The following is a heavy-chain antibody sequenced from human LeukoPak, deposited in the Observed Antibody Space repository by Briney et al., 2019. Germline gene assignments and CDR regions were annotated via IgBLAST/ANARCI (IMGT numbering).Heavy chain of an antibody. J-gene: IGHJ5*02. CDR2: ISGSGGST. CDR3: ARDLNGSGSYYENWFDP. V-gene: IGHV3-23*01. CDR1: GFTFSSYA. Sequence: PGGSLRLSCAASGFTFSSYAMSWVRQAPGKGLEWVSAISGSGGSTYYADSVKGRFTISRDNSKNTLYLQMNSLRAEDTAVYYCARDLNGSGSYYENWFDPWGQGTLVTVSS. D-gene: IGHD3-10*01.